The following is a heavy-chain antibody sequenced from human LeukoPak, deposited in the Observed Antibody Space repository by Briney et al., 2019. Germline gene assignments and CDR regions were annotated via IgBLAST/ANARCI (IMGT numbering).Heavy chain of an antibody. CDR1: GFTFSDHY. Sequence: GSLRLSCATSGFTFSDHYMDWVRQAPGRGLEWIGTIYHSGSTYYNASLQSRVTISIDTSKNQFSLRLSSVTAADTAMYYCAKSGGYGLIDYWGQGTLVTVSS. V-gene: IGHV4-38-2*01. D-gene: IGHD1-26*01. CDR2: IYHSGST. CDR3: AKSGGYGLIDY. J-gene: IGHJ4*02.